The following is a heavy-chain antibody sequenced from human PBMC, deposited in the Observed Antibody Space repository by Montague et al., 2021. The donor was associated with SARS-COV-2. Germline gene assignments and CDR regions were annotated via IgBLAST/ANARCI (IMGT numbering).Heavy chain of an antibody. D-gene: IGHD3-10*01. V-gene: IGHV4-31*01. J-gene: IGHJ4*02. Sequence: TLSLTCNVSGDSISGSRHFWNWIRQHPGKGLEWIGYIYHTGTTHYRPSLKSLATLSVDISQYQFSLKLNSMTAADTAIYSCARGVSYGSGFLSEWGPGTLVIVSS. CDR3: ARGVSYGSGFLSE. CDR1: GDSISGSRHF. CDR2: IYHTGTT.